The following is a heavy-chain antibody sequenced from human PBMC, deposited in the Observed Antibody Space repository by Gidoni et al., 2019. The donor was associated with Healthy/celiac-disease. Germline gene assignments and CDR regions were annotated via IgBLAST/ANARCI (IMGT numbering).Heavy chain of an antibody. CDR1: GFTFSSYA. CDR2: ISYDGSNK. D-gene: IGHD1-1*01. CDR3: ARERDDATEGTNAFDI. J-gene: IGHJ3*02. V-gene: IGHV3-30*01. Sequence: QVQLVESGGGVVQPGRSLRLYCAASGFTFSSYAMHWVRPAPGKGLEWVAVISYDGSNKYYADSVKGRFTISRDNSKNTLYLQMNSLRAEDTAVYYCARERDDATEGTNAFDIWGQGTMVTVSS.